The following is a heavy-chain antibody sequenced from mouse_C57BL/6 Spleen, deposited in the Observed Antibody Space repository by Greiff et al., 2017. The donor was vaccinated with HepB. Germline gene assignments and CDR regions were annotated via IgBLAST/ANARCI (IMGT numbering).Heavy chain of an antibody. CDR1: GFTFSSYA. CDR3: TRDDYYGSSYLDY. V-gene: IGHV5-9-1*02. J-gene: IGHJ2*01. CDR2: ISSGGDYI. Sequence: DVQLVESGEGLVKPGGSLKLSCAASGFTFSSYAMSWVRQTPEKRLAWVAYISSGGDYIYYADTVKGRFTISRDNARNTLYLQMSSLKSEDTAMYYCTRDDYYGSSYLDYWGQGTTLTVSS. D-gene: IGHD1-1*01.